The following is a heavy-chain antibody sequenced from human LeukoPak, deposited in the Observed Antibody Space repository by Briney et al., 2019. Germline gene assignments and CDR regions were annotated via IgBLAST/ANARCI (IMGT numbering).Heavy chain of an antibody. CDR1: GYSISSGYY. CDR3: ARVLVATISVYYFDY. D-gene: IGHD5-12*01. CDR2: IYHRGRN. V-gene: IGHV4-38-2*02. J-gene: IGHJ4*02. Sequence: PSETLSLTCTVSGYSISSGYYRGWIRQPPREGLEWNGSIYHRGRNYYNPSLKNLDTIPVHPSKKQCRLKLSSVTAADTAVFHCARVLVATISVYYFDYWGQGTPVTVSS.